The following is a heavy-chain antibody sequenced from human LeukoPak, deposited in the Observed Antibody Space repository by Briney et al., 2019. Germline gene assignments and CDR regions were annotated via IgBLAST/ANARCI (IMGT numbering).Heavy chain of an antibody. V-gene: IGHV3-30*02. CDR3: AKVRYCSGVNCYPDDN. CDR1: GFTFSDYS. D-gene: IGHD2-15*01. CDR2: IRYDGNNK. J-gene: IGHJ4*02. Sequence: GGSLRLSCAAPGFTFSDYSMHWVRQAPGKGLNWVAFIRYDGNNKYYADSVKGRFTISRDNSKNMLYLEMNSLRTEDTAVYYCAKVRYCSGVNCYPDDNWGQGTLVTVSS.